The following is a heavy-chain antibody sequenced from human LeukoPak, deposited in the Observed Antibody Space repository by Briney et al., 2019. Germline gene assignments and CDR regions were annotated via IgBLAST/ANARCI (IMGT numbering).Heavy chain of an antibody. Sequence: PGGSLRLSCAPSGFTFSSYDMHWVRQVTGKRLEWVSAIGIAGDTYYLDSVKGRFTISRENAKNSLYLQMNSLRAGDTAVYYCARGGDRDYWGQGTLVTVSS. CDR1: GFTFSSYD. CDR2: IGIAGDT. CDR3: ARGGDRDY. V-gene: IGHV3-13*04. J-gene: IGHJ4*02.